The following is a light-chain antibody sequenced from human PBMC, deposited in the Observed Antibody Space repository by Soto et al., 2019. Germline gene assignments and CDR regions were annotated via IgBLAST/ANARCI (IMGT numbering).Light chain of an antibody. V-gene: IGLV2-8*01. Sequence: QSVLTQPPSASGSPGQSVTISCTGTSSDVGGYYYVYWYQQHPGKAPKLMIYEVSKRPSGVPDRFSGSKSGNTASLTVSGLQAEDEADYYSSAYAGSNNLVFGGGTKLTVL. CDR3: SAYAGSNNLV. CDR1: SSDVGGYYY. J-gene: IGLJ2*01. CDR2: EVS.